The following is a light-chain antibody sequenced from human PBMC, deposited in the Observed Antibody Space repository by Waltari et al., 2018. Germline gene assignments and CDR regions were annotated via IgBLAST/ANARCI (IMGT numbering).Light chain of an antibody. CDR3: QQLNSFPYT. Sequence: DIQLTHAPSFLSASVVDKVPITSRASKVISSYLAWYQQQPGEAPKLLISAASTLQSGVPSRFSGSGSGTEFTLTIRSLQPEDFATYYCQQLNSFPYTFGQGTKLDIK. V-gene: IGKV1-9*01. CDR1: KVISSY. J-gene: IGKJ2*01. CDR2: AAS.